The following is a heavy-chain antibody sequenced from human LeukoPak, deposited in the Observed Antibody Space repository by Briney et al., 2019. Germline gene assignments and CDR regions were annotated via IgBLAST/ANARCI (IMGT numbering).Heavy chain of an antibody. Sequence: GGSLRLSCAASGFTFDDYAMHWVRQAPGEGLEWVSGISWNSGSIGYADSVKGRFTISRDNAKNSLYLQMNSLRAEDTALYYCAKAPDYGSPFDYWGQGTLVTVSS. D-gene: IGHD6-13*01. CDR1: GFTFDDYA. J-gene: IGHJ4*02. V-gene: IGHV3-9*01. CDR2: ISWNSGSI. CDR3: AKAPDYGSPFDY.